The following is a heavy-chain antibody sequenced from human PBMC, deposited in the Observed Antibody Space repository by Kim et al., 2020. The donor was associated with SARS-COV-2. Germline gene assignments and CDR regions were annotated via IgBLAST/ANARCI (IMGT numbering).Heavy chain of an antibody. CDR2: IYYSGST. CDR1: GGSISSSSYY. CDR3: ARVHRGFGESIYYYYYG. V-gene: IGHV4-39*07. D-gene: IGHD3-10*01. Sequence: SETLSLTCTVSGGSISSSSYYWGWIRQPPGKGLEWIGSIYYSGSTYYNPSLKSRVTISVDTSKNQFSLKLSSVTAADTAVYYCARVHRGFGESIYYYYYG. J-gene: IGHJ6*01.